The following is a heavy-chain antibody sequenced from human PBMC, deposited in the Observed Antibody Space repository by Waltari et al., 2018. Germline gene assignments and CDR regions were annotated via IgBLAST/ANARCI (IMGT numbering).Heavy chain of an antibody. CDR1: GYTFTGYY. D-gene: IGHD6-13*01. Sequence: QVQLVQSGAEVKKPGASVKVSCKASGYTFTGYYMHWVRQAPGQGLEWMGRINPNGGCTNYAQKFQGRVTMTRDTSISTAYMELSRLRSDDTAVYYCAREQQLVMYYYYGMDVWGQGTTVTVSS. V-gene: IGHV1-2*06. CDR3: AREQQLVMYYYYGMDV. CDR2: INPNGGCT. J-gene: IGHJ6*02.